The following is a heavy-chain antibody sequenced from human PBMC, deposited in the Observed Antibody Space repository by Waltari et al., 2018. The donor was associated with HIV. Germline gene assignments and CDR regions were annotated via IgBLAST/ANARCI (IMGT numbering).Heavy chain of an antibody. D-gene: IGHD3-22*01. CDR2: ITSDSDAI. CDR3: ARDDSGAYHLGWFDP. CDR1: GFTFSTYN. J-gene: IGHJ5*02. V-gene: IGHV3-48*01. Sequence: DVLLVESGGGLVPPGGSLRLSWAASGFTFSTYNMHWVRQAPGKGLEWLASITSDSDAIYYAQSVRGRFIVSRDNADNSLHLEMNSLRADDTAVYYCARDDSGAYHLGWFDPWGQGTLVSVSS.